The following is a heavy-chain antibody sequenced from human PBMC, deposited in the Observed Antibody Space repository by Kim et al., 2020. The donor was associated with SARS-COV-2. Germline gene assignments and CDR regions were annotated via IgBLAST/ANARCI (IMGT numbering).Heavy chain of an antibody. J-gene: IGHJ6*02. V-gene: IGHV3-21*01. D-gene: IGHD6-6*01. CDR1: GFTFSSYN. CDR3: ARVLYEQLRPHDGIGMDV. CDR2: ISSSSSYI. Sequence: GGSLRLSCAASGFTFSSYNMNWVRQAPGKGLEWVSSISSSSSYIYYADSVKGRFTTSRDYDKNSLPLQMNSLTAEDTAVYYCARVLYEQLRPHDGIGMDVCGPGTPVTLSS.